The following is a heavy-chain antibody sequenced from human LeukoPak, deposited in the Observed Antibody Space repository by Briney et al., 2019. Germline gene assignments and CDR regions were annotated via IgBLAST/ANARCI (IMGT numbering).Heavy chain of an antibody. CDR1: GYRFTDCY. D-gene: IGHD3-16*01. Sequence: ASVKVSCKASGYRFTDCYIHWVRQAPGQGLEWMGWINPNSGASGGTGYAQKFQGRVTMTRDTSINTAYMELIRLTSDDTAVYFCATWGLHFDIWGQGTMVIVAS. V-gene: IGHV1-2*02. J-gene: IGHJ3*02. CDR3: ATWGLHFDI. CDR2: INPNSGASGGT.